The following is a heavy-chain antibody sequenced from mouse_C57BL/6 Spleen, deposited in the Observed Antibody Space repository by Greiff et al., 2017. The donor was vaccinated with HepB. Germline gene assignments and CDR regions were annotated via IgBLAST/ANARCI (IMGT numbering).Heavy chain of an antibody. D-gene: IGHD6-2*01. Sequence: EVQLQQSGPELVKPGASVKISCKASGYTFTDYYMNWVKQSHGKSLEWIGDINPNNGGTSYNQKFKGKATLTVDKSSSTAYMELRSLTSEDSAVYYCAISWGNYARDYWGQGTSVTVSS. CDR1: GYTFTDYY. J-gene: IGHJ4*01. CDR3: AISWGNYARDY. CDR2: INPNNGGT. V-gene: IGHV1-26*01.